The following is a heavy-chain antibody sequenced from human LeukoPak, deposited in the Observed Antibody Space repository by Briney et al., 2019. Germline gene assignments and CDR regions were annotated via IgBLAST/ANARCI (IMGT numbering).Heavy chain of an antibody. CDR3: ARQPIRFLEWLWWFDP. V-gene: IGHV4-34*01. D-gene: IGHD3-3*01. Sequence: PSETLSLTCAVYGGSFSGYYWSWIRQPPGKGLEWIGEINHSGSTNYNPSLKSRVTISVDTSKNQFSLKLSSVTAADTAVYYCARQPIRFLEWLWWFDPWGQGTLVTASS. CDR1: GGSFSGYY. CDR2: INHSGST. J-gene: IGHJ5*02.